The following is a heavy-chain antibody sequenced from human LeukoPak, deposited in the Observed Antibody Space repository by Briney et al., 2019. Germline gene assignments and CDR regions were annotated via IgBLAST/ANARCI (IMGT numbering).Heavy chain of an antibody. CDR1: GFTFSSSA. V-gene: IGHV3-23*01. CDR2: ISASGGST. Sequence: GGSLRLSCAASGFTFSSSAMSWVRQVPGKGLEWVSGISASGGSTSYADSVRGRFTISRDNSRNTLYVQMNSLRDEDTAVYYCAEDQRWESPHYLDSWGQGTLVTVSS. CDR3: AEDQRWESPHYLDS. J-gene: IGHJ4*02. D-gene: IGHD1-26*01.